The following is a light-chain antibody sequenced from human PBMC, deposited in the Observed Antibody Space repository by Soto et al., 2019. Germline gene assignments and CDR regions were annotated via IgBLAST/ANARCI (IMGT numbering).Light chain of an antibody. Sequence: QSALTQPRSVSGSPGQSVTISCTGTSSDVGGYNYVSWYQQHPGKAPKLMIYDVSKRPSGVPDRFSGSKSGNTASLTISGLQAEDEADYSCCSYAGSSVVFGGGTKLTVL. CDR3: CSYAGSSVV. J-gene: IGLJ2*01. CDR1: SSDVGGYNY. CDR2: DVS. V-gene: IGLV2-11*01.